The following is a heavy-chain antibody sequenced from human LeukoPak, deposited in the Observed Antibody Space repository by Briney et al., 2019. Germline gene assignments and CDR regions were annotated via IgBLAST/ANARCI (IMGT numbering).Heavy chain of an antibody. D-gene: IGHD3-10*01. J-gene: IGHJ4*02. CDR3: ARGGYYFDY. V-gene: IGHV4-59*01. CDR1: GGSISTYY. Sequence: SETLSLTCTVSGGSISTYYWSWIRQPPGKGLEWIGHIYYSRSTNYNPSLKSRVTISVDTSKNQFSLKLSSLTVADTAVYYCARGGYYFDYWGQGTLVTVSS. CDR2: IYYSRST.